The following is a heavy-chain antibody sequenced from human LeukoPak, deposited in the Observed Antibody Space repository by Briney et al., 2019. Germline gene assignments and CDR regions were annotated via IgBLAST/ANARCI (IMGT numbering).Heavy chain of an antibody. CDR3: AKYGLGSHTSFDS. V-gene: IGHV3-7*01. CDR1: GFTFSTYY. Sequence: GGSLRLSCAASGFTFSTYYMSWVRQAPGKGLEWVANINENGNEEHCMDSVKGRFTNSRDNTNNLLYLQMNSLRAEDTAVYFCAKYGLGSHTSFDSWGQGTLVTVSS. D-gene: IGHD3-10*01. CDR2: INENGNEE. J-gene: IGHJ4*02.